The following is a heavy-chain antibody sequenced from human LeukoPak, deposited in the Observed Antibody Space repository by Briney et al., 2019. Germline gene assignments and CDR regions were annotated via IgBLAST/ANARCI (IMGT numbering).Heavy chain of an antibody. D-gene: IGHD2/OR15-2a*01. CDR3: ARDTSPSSRGSYFDALAM. Sequence: GGSLRLSCAASGFTFSDYYMSWIRQAPGKGLEWVSYISSSGSTIYYADSVKGRFTISKDNTENSLFLQMNSLRVEDTAIYYCARDTSPSSRGSYFDALAMWGQGTWVTVSS. V-gene: IGHV3-11*04. CDR1: GFTFSDYY. CDR2: ISSSGSTI. J-gene: IGHJ3*02.